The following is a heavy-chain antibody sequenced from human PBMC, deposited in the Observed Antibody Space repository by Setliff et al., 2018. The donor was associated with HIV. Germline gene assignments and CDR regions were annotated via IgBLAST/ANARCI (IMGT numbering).Heavy chain of an antibody. V-gene: IGHV1-24*01. CDR3: AIVRRIITFGGLVGLVQSLYYFHC. D-gene: IGHD3-16*02. CDR1: AYTLTEVS. Sequence: ASVKVSCKVSAYTLTEVSMHWVRQAPGEGLEWMGGLDPEDGKTIYAQKFQGRVSMTEDTSTDTASMELRGLRFDDTAVYYCAIVRRIITFGGLVGLVQSLYYFHCWGHGTLVTVSS. CDR2: LDPEDGKT. J-gene: IGHJ4*01.